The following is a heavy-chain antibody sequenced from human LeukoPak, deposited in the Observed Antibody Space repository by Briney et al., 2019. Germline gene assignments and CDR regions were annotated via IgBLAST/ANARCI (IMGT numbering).Heavy chain of an antibody. Sequence: GASVKVSCKASGYTFTSYDINWVRQATGQGLEWMGGIIPIFGTANYAQKFQGRVTITADKSTSAAYMELSSLRSEDTAVYYCARYSYGIYYYCMDVWGKGTTVTVSS. CDR1: GYTFTSYD. J-gene: IGHJ6*03. D-gene: IGHD5-18*01. V-gene: IGHV1-69*06. CDR3: ARYSYGIYYYCMDV. CDR2: IIPIFGTA.